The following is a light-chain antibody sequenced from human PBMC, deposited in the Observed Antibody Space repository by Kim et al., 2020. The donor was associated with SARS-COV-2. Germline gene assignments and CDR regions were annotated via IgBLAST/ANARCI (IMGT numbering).Light chain of an antibody. V-gene: IGKV1-27*01. J-gene: IGKJ1*01. Sequence: AAGGDRVTITCRASQGIRNYLAWYQQKPGKVPKLLIYETSTLQSGVPSRFSGSGSGTDFTLTISSLQPEDVATYYCQQYNGAPRTFGPGTKVDIK. CDR2: ETS. CDR1: QGIRNY. CDR3: QQYNGAPRT.